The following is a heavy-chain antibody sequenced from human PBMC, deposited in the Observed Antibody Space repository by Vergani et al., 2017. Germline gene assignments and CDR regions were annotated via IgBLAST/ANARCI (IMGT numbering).Heavy chain of an antibody. CDR3: AKDNGGSYSAWFDP. J-gene: IGHJ5*02. D-gene: IGHD1-26*01. V-gene: IGHV3-9*01. Sequence: EVQVVESGGGLVQPGGSLRLSCAASGFVFDEYALHWVRQSPGKGLEWVSGISWNRGKIAYADSVKGRFTISRDNAKNSLYLQMNSLRAEDTALYYCAKDNGGSYSAWFDPWGQGTLVTVSS. CDR2: ISWNRGKI. CDR1: GFVFDEYA.